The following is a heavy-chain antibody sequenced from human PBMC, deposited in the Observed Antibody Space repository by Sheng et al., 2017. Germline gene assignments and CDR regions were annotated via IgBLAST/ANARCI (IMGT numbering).Heavy chain of an antibody. J-gene: IGHJ5*02. D-gene: IGHD3-10*01. V-gene: IGHV4-39*07. CDR2: VFYSGST. Sequence: QLQLQESGPGLVKPSETLSLTCTVSGGSISTTSYYWGWIRQPPGKGLEWIGSVFYSGSTYYNPSLKGRVIISVDTSKNQFSLNLNSVTAADTAVYYCATVSRTAVRGGEGWFDPWGQGMLVTVSS. CDR1: GGSISTTSYY. CDR3: ATVSRTAVRGGEGWFDP.